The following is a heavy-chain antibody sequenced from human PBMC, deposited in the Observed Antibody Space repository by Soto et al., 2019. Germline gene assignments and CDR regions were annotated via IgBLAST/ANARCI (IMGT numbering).Heavy chain of an antibody. CDR2: IYYSGST. CDR1: GGSISSYY. Sequence: SETLSLTCTVSGGSISSYYWSWIRQPPGKGLECIGYIYYSGSTNYNPSLKSRVTISVDTSKNQFSLKLSSVTAADTAVYYCARSVAKQLDFDYWGQGTLVTVSS. V-gene: IGHV4-59*01. D-gene: IGHD6-6*01. J-gene: IGHJ4*02. CDR3: ARSVAKQLDFDY.